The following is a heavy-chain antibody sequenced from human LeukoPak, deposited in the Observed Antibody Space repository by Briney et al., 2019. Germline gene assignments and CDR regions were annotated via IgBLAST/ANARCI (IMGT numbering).Heavy chain of an antibody. CDR2: ISYDGSNK. CDR3: ARQVKWLLLRDAHFDY. V-gene: IGHV3-30-3*01. CDR1: GFTFSSYA. D-gene: IGHD3-22*01. J-gene: IGHJ4*02. Sequence: PGGSLRLSCAASGFTFSSYAMHWVRQAPGKGLEWVAVISYDGSNKYYADSVKGRFTISRDNSKNTLYLQMNSLRAEDTAVYYCARQVKWLLLRDAHFDYWGQGTLVTVSS.